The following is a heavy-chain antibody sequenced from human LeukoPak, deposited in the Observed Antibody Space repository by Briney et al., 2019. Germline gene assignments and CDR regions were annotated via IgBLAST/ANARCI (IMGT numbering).Heavy chain of an antibody. CDR3: VKDPRDTYGTNWFVS. J-gene: IGHJ5*01. V-gene: IGHV3-23*01. CDR1: GFTFSSYS. CDR2: ISGTGGAT. D-gene: IGHD2-21*01. Sequence: GGSLRLSCAASGFTFSSYSMNWVRQAPGKGLQWVSQISGTGGATWYAGFARDRFTISRDNSKKTLYLQMSGLRVEDTAMYYCVKDPRDTYGTNWFVSWGQGTLLIVSS.